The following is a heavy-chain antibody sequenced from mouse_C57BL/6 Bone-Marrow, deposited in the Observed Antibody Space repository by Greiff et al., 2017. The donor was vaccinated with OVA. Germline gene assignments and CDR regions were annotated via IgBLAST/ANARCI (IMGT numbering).Heavy chain of an antibody. V-gene: IGHV1-59*01. CDR1: GYTFTSYW. D-gene: IGHD2-4*01. CDR2: IDPSDSYT. CDR3: ARGYDYEDWYFDV. Sequence: QVQLQQPGAELVRPGTSVKLSCKASGYTFTSYWMHWVKQRPGQGLEWIGVIDPSDSYTNYNQKFKGKATLTVDTSSSTAYMQLSSLTSEDSAVYYCARGYDYEDWYFDVWGTGTTVTVSS. J-gene: IGHJ1*03.